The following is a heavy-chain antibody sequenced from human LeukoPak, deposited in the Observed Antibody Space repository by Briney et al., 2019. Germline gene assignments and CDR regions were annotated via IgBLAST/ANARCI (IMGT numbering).Heavy chain of an antibody. D-gene: IGHD6-19*01. V-gene: IGHV3-23*01. CDR1: GFTFNIYS. Sequence: PGGSLRLSCAASGFTFNIYSMSWVRQAPGKGLEWVSAISGSGGSTYYADSVKGRFTISRDNSKNTLYLQLNSLRAEDTAVYYCAKLYRAVTGMFFDYWSQGTLVTVSS. CDR2: ISGSGGST. CDR3: AKLYRAVTGMFFDY. J-gene: IGHJ4*02.